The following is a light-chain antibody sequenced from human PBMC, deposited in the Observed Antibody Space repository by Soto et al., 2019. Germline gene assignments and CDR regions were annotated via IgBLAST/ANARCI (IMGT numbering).Light chain of an antibody. CDR1: QSVTSN. CDR3: QQYNNWPLT. J-gene: IGKJ3*01. Sequence: DIVMTQSPATLSVSPGERATLSCRASQSVTSNLAWYQQKPGQAPRLLIYDASTRATGIPARFSGSGSGTEFTLTISSLQSEDVAVYYCQQYNNWPLTFGPGTKVDI. V-gene: IGKV3-15*01. CDR2: DAS.